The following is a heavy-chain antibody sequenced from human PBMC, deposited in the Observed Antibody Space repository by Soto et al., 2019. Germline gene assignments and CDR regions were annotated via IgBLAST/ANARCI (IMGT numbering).Heavy chain of an antibody. V-gene: IGHV1-69*01. Sequence: QVQLVKSGAEVKKPRSSVNVSCTASGGTFSSYAISWVRQAHGQELEWMGGIIPIFGPANYAQKFQGRVTITADESTSTDYMELSSWRTEDRAAYYCAKPHLVGATKNYYYYGMDVWGQGTTVTDSS. CDR1: GGTFSSYA. CDR3: AKPHLVGATKNYYYYGMDV. D-gene: IGHD1-26*01. J-gene: IGHJ6*02. CDR2: IIPIFGPA.